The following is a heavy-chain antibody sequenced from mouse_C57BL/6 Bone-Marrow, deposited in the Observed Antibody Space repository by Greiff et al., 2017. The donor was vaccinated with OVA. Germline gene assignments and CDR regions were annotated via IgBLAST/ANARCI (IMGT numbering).Heavy chain of an antibody. J-gene: IGHJ1*03. Sequence: EVKVVESGGGLVQPGGSLKLSCAASGFTFSDYYMYWVRQTPEKRLEWVAYISNGGGSTYYPDTVKGRFTISRDNAKNTLYLQMSRLKSEDTAMYYCARQMGGGSNPYWYFDVWGTGTTVTVSS. CDR3: ARQMGGGSNPYWYFDV. D-gene: IGHD2-5*01. V-gene: IGHV5-12*01. CDR1: GFTFSDYY. CDR2: ISNGGGST.